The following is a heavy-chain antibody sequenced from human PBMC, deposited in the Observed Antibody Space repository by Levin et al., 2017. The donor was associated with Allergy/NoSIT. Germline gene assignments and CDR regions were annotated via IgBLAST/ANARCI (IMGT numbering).Heavy chain of an antibody. V-gene: IGHV3-23*01. CDR2: ITGGGSDT. J-gene: IGHJ3*01. Sequence: PGGSLRLSCAASGFAFGDYAMTWVRQAPGKGLEWVSDITGGGSDTWYGDSVKGRFTVSRDNSKDMLYLELNSLRVEDTGIYYCAKKQADTSGLSFDVWGQGTTVTVSS. CDR3: AKKQADTSGLSFDV. CDR1: GFAFGDYA. D-gene: IGHD6-19*01.